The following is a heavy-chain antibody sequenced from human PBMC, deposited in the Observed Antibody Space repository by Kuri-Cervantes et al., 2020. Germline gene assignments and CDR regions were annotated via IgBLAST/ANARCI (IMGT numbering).Heavy chain of an antibody. CDR1: GFTVSSNY. D-gene: IGHD2-2*02. J-gene: IGHJ6*02. V-gene: IGHV3-9*01. CDR3: AKDISSCSSTSCYNYYYYGMDV. Sequence: SLKISCAASGFTVSSNYMSWVRQAPGKGLEWVSGISWNSGSIGYADSVKGRFTISRDNAKNSLYLQMNSLRAEDTALYYWAKDISSCSSTSCYNYYYYGMDVWGQGTTVTVSS. CDR2: ISWNSGSI.